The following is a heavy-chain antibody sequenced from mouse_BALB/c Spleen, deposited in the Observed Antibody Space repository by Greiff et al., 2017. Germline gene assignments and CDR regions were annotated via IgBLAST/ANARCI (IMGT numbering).Heavy chain of an antibody. CDR3: ARHSLLRPFAY. Sequence: EVKLVESGGGLVQPGGSLKLSCAASGFTFSSYTMSWVRQTPEKRLEWVAYISNGGGSTYYPDTVKGRFTISRDNAKNTLYLQMSSLKSEDTAMYYCARHSLLRPFAYWGQGTLVTVSA. D-gene: IGHD1-2*01. J-gene: IGHJ3*01. CDR1: GFTFSSYT. V-gene: IGHV5-12-2*01. CDR2: ISNGGGST.